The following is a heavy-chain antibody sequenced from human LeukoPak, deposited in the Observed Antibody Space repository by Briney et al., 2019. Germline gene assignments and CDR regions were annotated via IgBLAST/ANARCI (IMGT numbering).Heavy chain of an antibody. D-gene: IGHD1-1*01. CDR1: GFTFSSYA. CDR2: ISYDGSNK. V-gene: IGHV3-30-3*01. Sequence: GGSLRLSCAASGFTFSSYAMHWVRQAPGKGLEWVAVISYDGSNKYYADSMKGRFTISRDNSKNTLYLQMNSLRAEDTAVYYCAKDWQLVDYWGQGTLATVSS. CDR3: AKDWQLVDY. J-gene: IGHJ4*02.